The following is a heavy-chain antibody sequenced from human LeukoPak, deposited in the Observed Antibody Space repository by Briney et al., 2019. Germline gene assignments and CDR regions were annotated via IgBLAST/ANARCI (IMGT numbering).Heavy chain of an antibody. V-gene: IGHV3-23*01. D-gene: IGHD3-3*01. Sequence: GGSLRLSCAASGLTFSSDAMSWVRQAPGKGLEWVSAITGIGGRTYYADSVKGRFTISRDNSKNTLYLQMNSLRAEDTAVYYCARGPYYDFWSGYYTGNYFDYWGQGTLVTVPS. CDR2: ITGIGGRT. CDR1: GLTFSSDA. CDR3: ARGPYYDFWSGYYTGNYFDY. J-gene: IGHJ4*02.